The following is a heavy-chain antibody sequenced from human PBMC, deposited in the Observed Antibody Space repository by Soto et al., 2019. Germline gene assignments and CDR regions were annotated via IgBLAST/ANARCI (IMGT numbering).Heavy chain of an antibody. J-gene: IGHJ4*02. D-gene: IGHD1-7*01. CDR1: GGSMRNYF. CDR3: ASRDPGTSVDY. V-gene: IGHV4-59*08. CDR2: IHNSGTT. Sequence: SETLSLTCTVSGGSMRNYFWTWIRQPPGKGLEWIGYIHNSGTTSFFPSYNPSLKSRVTISLDKSENQFSLKVTSLTAADTAVYYCASRDPGTSVDYWGQGTLVTVSS.